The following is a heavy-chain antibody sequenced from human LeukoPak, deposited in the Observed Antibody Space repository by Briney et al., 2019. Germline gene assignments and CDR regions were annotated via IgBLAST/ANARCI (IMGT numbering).Heavy chain of an antibody. CDR3: ARLEDGSGSYFWFDP. CDR2: IYPGDSDT. D-gene: IGHD3-10*01. J-gene: IGHJ5*02. V-gene: IGHV5-51*04. Sequence: GESLKISCKGSRYSFTSYWIGWVRQMPGKGLEWMGIIYPGDSDTRYSPSFQGQVTISADKPISTAYLQWSSLKASDTAMYYCARLEDGSGSYFWFDPWGQGTLVTVSS. CDR1: RYSFTSYW.